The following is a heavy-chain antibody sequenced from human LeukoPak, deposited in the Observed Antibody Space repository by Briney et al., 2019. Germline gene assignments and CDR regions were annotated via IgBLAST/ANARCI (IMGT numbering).Heavy chain of an antibody. CDR3: ARRRDGHINPFDY. CDR2: INPSGDT. Sequence: SETLSLTCAVYGGSFSGYYWTWIRQPPGKGLGWIGEINPSGDTKYNPSLKSRVTISVDTSKNQFSLKLRSVTAADTAVYYCARRRDGHINPFDYWGQGTLVTVSS. V-gene: IGHV4-34*01. J-gene: IGHJ4*02. D-gene: IGHD5-24*01. CDR1: GGSFSGYY.